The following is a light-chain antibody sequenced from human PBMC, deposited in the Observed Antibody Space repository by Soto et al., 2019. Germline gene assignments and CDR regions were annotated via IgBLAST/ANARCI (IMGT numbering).Light chain of an antibody. CDR3: QQYGSSPLVT. V-gene: IGKV3-20*01. Sequence: EIVLTQSPGTLSLSPGERASLSCRASQSVSSSYLAWYQQKPGQAPRLLIYGASSRATGTTDRFSGSGSGTDFSLTISRLEPEDFAVYYCQQYGSSPLVTFGQGTQLEIK. J-gene: IGKJ5*01. CDR2: GAS. CDR1: QSVSSSY.